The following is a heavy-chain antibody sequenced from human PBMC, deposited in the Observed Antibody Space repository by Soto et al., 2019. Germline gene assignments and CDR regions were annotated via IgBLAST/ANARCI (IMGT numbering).Heavy chain of an antibody. J-gene: IGHJ4*02. V-gene: IGHV4-39*01. Sequence: PSETLSLTCTVSGGSISSGGYYWSWIRQHPGKGLEWIGYIYYSGSTYYNPSLKSRVTISVDTSKNQFSLKLSSVTAADTAVYYCARRRGSSGWKTNFDYRAQGTPVTVSS. CDR1: GGSISSGGYY. CDR2: IYYSGST. D-gene: IGHD6-19*01. CDR3: ARRRGSSGWKTNFDY.